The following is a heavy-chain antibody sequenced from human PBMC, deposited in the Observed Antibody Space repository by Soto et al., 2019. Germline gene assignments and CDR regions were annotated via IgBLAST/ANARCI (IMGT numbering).Heavy chain of an antibody. V-gene: IGHV1-18*01. D-gene: IGHD5-12*01. Sequence: QVQLVQSGAEVKKPGASVKVSCKASGYSFISYGLSWVRQAPGQGLEWMGWISTHSGNTNYAQKFQGRVTMTTEPSTSTAYMELRSLRSDATAVYYCATMGASYDRLPYYFDSWGQGILVTVSS. J-gene: IGHJ4*02. CDR1: GYSFISYG. CDR3: ATMGASYDRLPYYFDS. CDR2: ISTHSGNT.